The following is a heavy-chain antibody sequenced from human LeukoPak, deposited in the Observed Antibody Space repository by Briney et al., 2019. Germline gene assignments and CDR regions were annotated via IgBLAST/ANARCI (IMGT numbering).Heavy chain of an antibody. CDR1: GGSISTYY. CDR3: ARENVARYWYFDL. CDR2: IHASGNT. V-gene: IGHV4-4*07. J-gene: IGHJ2*01. Sequence: SETLSLTCTVSGGSISTYYWSWIRQPAGKALEWIGRIHASGNTNYNPSLKCRVTLSVDTSKNQFSLKLNSVTAADTAVYYCARENVARYWYFDLWGRGTLVTVSS.